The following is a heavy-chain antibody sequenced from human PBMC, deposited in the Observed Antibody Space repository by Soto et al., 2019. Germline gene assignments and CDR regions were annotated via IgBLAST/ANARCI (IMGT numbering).Heavy chain of an antibody. CDR2: IQNDGSRT. J-gene: IGHJ3*01. CDR1: GFTFDYYW. CDR3: ARGNLGGFDL. D-gene: IGHD4-4*01. V-gene: IGHV3-74*01. Sequence: EVQLVESEGGLVQRGGSLRLSCAASGFTFDYYWMHWVRQAPGQGLVWVAHIQNDGSRTTYAESVKGRFTISRDNAKNMMYLQMNSLGAEDTAVYYCARGNLGGFDLWGQGTTVTVSS.